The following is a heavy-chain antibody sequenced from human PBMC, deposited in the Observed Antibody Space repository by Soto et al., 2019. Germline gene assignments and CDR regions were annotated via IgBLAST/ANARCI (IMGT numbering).Heavy chain of an antibody. D-gene: IGHD3-10*01. J-gene: IGHJ4*02. Sequence: GSLRLSCAASGFSFRNYAMRWVRQAPGKGLEWISTLTGSSSNIYYADSVKGRFAISRDNSRNTLYLQMNSLTAEDTAVYYCANGRATYGLLTHDYWGQGTLVTVSS. V-gene: IGHV3-23*01. CDR3: ANGRATYGLLTHDY. CDR1: GFSFRNYA. CDR2: LTGSSSNI.